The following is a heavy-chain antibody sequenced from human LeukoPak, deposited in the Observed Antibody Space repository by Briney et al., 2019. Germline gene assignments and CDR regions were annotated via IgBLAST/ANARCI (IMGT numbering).Heavy chain of an antibody. J-gene: IGHJ4*02. V-gene: IGHV3-23*01. CDR2: ISGSGGST. D-gene: IGHD4-17*01. CDR1: GFTFNSYA. Sequence: GGSLRLSCAASGFTFNSYAMSWVRQAPGKGLEWVSAISGSGGSTYYADSVKGRFTISRDNAKNSLYLQMNSLRAEDTAVYYCARLHSTVTMDYWGQGTLVTVSS. CDR3: ARLHSTVTMDY.